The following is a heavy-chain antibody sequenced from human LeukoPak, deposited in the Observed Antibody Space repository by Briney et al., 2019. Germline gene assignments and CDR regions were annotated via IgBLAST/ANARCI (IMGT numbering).Heavy chain of an antibody. D-gene: IGHD6-13*01. CDR2: MNPNSGNT. V-gene: IGHV1-8*01. Sequence: ASVKVSCKASGYTFTSYDINWVRQATGQGLEWMGWMNPNSGNTGYAQKFQGRVTMTRNTSISTAYMELSSLRSEDTAVYYRARGKPTRRVAAAGTRWFDPWGQGTLVTVSS. J-gene: IGHJ5*02. CDR1: GYTFTSYD. CDR3: ARGKPTRRVAAAGTRWFDP.